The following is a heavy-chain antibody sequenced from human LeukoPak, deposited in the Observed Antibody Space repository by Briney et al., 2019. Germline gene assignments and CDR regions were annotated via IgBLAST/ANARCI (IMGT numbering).Heavy chain of an antibody. Sequence: GGSLRLSCAASEFSVGSNYMTWVRQAPGKGLEWVSLIYSGGSTYYADSVKGRFTISRDNSKNTLYLQMNSLRAEDTALYYCARGVYYYDSSGYYFDYWGQGTLVTVSS. CDR1: EFSVGSNY. J-gene: IGHJ4*02. CDR2: IYSGGST. D-gene: IGHD3-22*01. CDR3: ARGVYYYDSSGYYFDY. V-gene: IGHV3-66*01.